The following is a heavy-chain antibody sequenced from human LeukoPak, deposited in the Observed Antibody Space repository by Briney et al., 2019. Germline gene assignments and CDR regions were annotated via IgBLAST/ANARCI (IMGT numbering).Heavy chain of an antibody. D-gene: IGHD3-10*01. CDR1: GYTFTSYY. V-gene: IGHV1-69*13. CDR2: IIPIFGTA. J-gene: IGHJ4*02. Sequence: SVKVSCKASGYTFTSYYMHWVRQAPGQGLEWMGGIIPIFGTANYAQKFQGRVTITADESTSTAYMELSSLRSEDTAVYYCARGPNLRSPYDSGSYQNRFDYWGQGTLVTVSS. CDR3: ARGPNLRSPYDSGSYQNRFDY.